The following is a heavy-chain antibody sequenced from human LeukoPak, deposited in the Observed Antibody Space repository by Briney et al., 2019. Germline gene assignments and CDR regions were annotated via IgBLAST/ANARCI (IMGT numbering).Heavy chain of an antibody. CDR2: FSGSGVST. D-gene: IGHD1-26*01. Sequence: PGGSLRLSCAASGFTFSTFAMSWVRQAPGKGLEWVSGFSGSGVSTYYADSVKGRFTISRDNSKNTLYLQMNSLRAEDTAVYYCAKVTVVGATGYYFDYWGQGTLVSVSS. V-gene: IGHV3-23*01. CDR1: GFTFSTFA. CDR3: AKVTVVGATGYYFDY. J-gene: IGHJ4*02.